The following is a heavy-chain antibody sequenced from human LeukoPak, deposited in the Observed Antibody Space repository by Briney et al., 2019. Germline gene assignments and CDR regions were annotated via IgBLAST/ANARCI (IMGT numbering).Heavy chain of an antibody. CDR2: ISTYNGDT. CDR1: GYTFTNYG. J-gene: IGHJ4*02. V-gene: IGHV1-18*01. CDR3: ATYTVTTCFDY. Sequence: GASVKVSCKASGYTFTNYGINWVRQAPGQGLEWMGWISTYNGDTNYAQKLQDRVTMTTDTSTSTAYMELRSLRSDDTAVYYCATYTVTTCFDYWGQGTLVTVSS. D-gene: IGHD4-17*01.